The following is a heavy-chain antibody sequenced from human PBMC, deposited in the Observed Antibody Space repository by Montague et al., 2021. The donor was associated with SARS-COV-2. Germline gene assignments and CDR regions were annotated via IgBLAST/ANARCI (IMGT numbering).Heavy chain of an antibody. CDR2: ISSSSSYI. CDR1: GFTFSSYS. CDR3: ARDGVYDILTGYWTD. J-gene: IGHJ4*02. V-gene: IGHV3-21*01. D-gene: IGHD3-9*01. Sequence: SLRLSCAASGFTFSSYSMNWVRQAPGKGLEWVSPISSSSSYIYYADSVKGRFTNSRDNAKNSLYLQMNSLRAEDTAVYYCARDGVYDILTGYWTDWGQGTLVTVSS.